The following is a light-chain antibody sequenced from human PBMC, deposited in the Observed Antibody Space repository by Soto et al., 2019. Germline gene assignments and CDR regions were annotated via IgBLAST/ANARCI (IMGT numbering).Light chain of an antibody. CDR2: DAS. CDR3: QQDDNLPPSYT. V-gene: IGKV1-33*01. CDR1: QDISNY. J-gene: IGKJ2*01. Sequence: DIQMTQSTSSLSASVGDRVTITCQASQDISNYLNWYQQKPGKAPKLLIYDASNLETGVPSRFSGSESGTDFTFTISSLQPEDIATYYCQQDDNLPPSYTFGQGTKLEIK.